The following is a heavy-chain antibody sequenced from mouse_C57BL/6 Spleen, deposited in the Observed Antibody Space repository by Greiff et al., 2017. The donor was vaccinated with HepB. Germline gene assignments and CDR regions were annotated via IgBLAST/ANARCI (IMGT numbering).Heavy chain of an antibody. J-gene: IGHJ2*01. D-gene: IGHD2-2*01. Sequence: EVQLVESGGGLVQPGGSLKLSCVASGFTFSNYWMNWVRQSPEKGLEWVAQIRLKSDNYATHYAESVKGRFTISRDDSKSNVYLQMNNLRAEDTGVYYCATFYYGYCLDDWGQGTTLTVSS. CDR2: IRLKSDNYAT. V-gene: IGHV6-3*01. CDR3: ATFYYGYCLDD. CDR1: GFTFSNYW.